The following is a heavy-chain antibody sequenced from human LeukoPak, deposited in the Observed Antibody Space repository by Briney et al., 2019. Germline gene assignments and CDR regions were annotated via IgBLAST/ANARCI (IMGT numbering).Heavy chain of an antibody. D-gene: IGHD5-18*01. CDR1: GFTFNSYN. CDR3: ARDLRYSYGLGLFDY. J-gene: IGHJ4*02. Sequence: GGSLRLSCAASGFTFNSYNMNWVRQAPGKGLEWVSYISTSGLTIYYADPVKGRFTISRDNARNSLSLQINSLRAEDTAVYYCARDLRYSYGLGLFDYWGQGTLVTVSS. V-gene: IGHV3-48*04. CDR2: ISTSGLTI.